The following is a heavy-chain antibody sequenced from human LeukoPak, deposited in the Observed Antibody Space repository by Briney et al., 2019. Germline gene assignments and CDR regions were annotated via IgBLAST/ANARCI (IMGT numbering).Heavy chain of an antibody. Sequence: RSLRLSCAASGFTFSGYGMHWVRQAPGKGLEWVAVLSYDGSSKFYADSVKGRFTISGDNSKNTLYLQMNSLRAEDTAVYYCAKLRVSGYTYGYGLDVWGQGTTVTVSS. V-gene: IGHV3-30*18. CDR3: AKLRVSGYTYGYGLDV. CDR2: LSYDGSSK. CDR1: GFTFSGYG. J-gene: IGHJ6*02. D-gene: IGHD5-18*01.